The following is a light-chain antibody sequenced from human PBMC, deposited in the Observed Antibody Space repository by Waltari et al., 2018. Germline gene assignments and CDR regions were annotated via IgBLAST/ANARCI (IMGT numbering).Light chain of an antibody. Sequence: EIVLTQSPATLSLSPGDRATLSCRASQSVGNFLAWYQHTPRQAPRRLIYDASNRATGIPATFSGSGSGTDFTLTISSLQPEDFALYYCQQRSGWPPSITFGQGTRLEI. J-gene: IGKJ5*01. V-gene: IGKV3-11*01. CDR3: QQRSGWPPSIT. CDR2: DAS. CDR1: QSVGNF.